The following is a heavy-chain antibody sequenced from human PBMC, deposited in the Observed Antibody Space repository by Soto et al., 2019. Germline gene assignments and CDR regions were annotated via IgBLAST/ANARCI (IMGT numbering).Heavy chain of an antibody. CDR3: ARDFPYCSSTSCYNYYYGMDV. CDR1: GGSISSYY. CDR2: IYTSGST. V-gene: IGHV4-4*07. Sequence: SETLSLTCTVSGGSISSYYWSWIRQPAGKGLEWIGRIYTSGSTNYNPSLKSRVTMSVDTSKNQFSLKLSSVTAADTAVYYCARDFPYCSSTSCYNYYYGMDVWGQGTTVTVSS. J-gene: IGHJ6*02. D-gene: IGHD2-2*02.